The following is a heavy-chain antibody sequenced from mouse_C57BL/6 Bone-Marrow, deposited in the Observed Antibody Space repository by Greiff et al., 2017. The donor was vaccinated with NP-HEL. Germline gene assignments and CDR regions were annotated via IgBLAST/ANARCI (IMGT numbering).Heavy chain of an antibody. CDR2: ISDGGSYT. CDR1: GFTFSSYA. CDR3: ARGIYYDLYYFDY. J-gene: IGHJ2*01. V-gene: IGHV5-4*01. D-gene: IGHD2-4*01. Sequence: EVQLVASGGGLVKPGGSLKLPCAASGFTFSSYAMSWVRQTPEKRLEWVATISDGGSYTNYPDNVKGRFTISRDNAKNNLYLQKSHLKSEDTAMYYCARGIYYDLYYFDYWGQGTTLTVSS.